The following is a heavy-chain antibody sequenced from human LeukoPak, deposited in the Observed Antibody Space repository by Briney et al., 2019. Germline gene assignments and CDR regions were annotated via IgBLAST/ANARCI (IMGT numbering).Heavy chain of an antibody. CDR1: GGSFSGYF. CDR2: INHSGST. Sequence: SETLSLTCAVYGGSFSGYFWSWIRQPPGKGLEWIGEINHSGSTNYNPSLKSRVTISVDTSKNQFSLKLSSVTAADTAVYYCARGLLYNSGQKWFDPWGQGTLVTVSS. V-gene: IGHV4-34*01. J-gene: IGHJ5*02. CDR3: ARGLLYNSGQKWFDP. D-gene: IGHD1-1*01.